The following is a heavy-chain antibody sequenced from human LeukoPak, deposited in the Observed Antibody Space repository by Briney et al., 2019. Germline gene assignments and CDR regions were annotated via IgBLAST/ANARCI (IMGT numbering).Heavy chain of an antibody. CDR1: GFTFSSYS. J-gene: IGHJ6*02. CDR3: VREDQQQLAYYYYYGMDV. CDR2: ISSSSSYI. Sequence: PGGSLRLSCVASGFTFSSYSMNWVRQAPGKGLEWVSSISSSSSYIYYADSVKGRFTISRDNAKNSLYLQMNSLRAEDTAVYYCVREDQQQLAYYYYYGMDVWGQGTTVTVSS. V-gene: IGHV3-21*01. D-gene: IGHD6-13*01.